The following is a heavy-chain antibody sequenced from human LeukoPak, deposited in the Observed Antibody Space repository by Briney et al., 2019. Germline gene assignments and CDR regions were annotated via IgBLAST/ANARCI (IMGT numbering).Heavy chain of an antibody. CDR3: TRSGYDFWSGYENLFDY. V-gene: IGHV4-61*02. CDR2: IYTSRST. CDR1: GGSVSSGNYY. D-gene: IGHD3-3*01. J-gene: IGHJ4*02. Sequence: PSQTLSLTCTVSGGSVSSGNYYWSWIRQRAGKGLEWVGRIYTSRSTKYNPSLKSRVTISVDPSKHQYSLKLSSVTAADTAMYYCTRSGYDFWSGYENLFDYWGQGTLVTVSS.